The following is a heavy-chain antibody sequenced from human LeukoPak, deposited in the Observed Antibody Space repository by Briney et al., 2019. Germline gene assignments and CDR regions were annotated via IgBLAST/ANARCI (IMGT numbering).Heavy chain of an antibody. CDR3: AREVTDAFDI. J-gene: IGHJ3*02. V-gene: IGHV6-1*01. CDR1: GDSVSTNSAA. CDR2: TYYRSKWYS. Sequence: SQTLSLTCAISGDSVSTNSAAWNWIRQSPSRGLEWLGRTYYRSKWYSDYVVSVKSRITINPDTSQNQFSLQLSSVTPEDTAVYYCAREVTDAFDIWGQGTMVTVSS. D-gene: IGHD4-11*01.